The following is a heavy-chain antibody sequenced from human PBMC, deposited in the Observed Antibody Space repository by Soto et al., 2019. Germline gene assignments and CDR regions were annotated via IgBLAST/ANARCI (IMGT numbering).Heavy chain of an antibody. V-gene: IGHV1-69*05. Sequence: SVKVSCKASGGTFSSYAISWVRQAPGQGLEWMGGIIPIFGTANYAQKFQGRVTITRDTSASTAYMELNSLRAEDTAVYYCARERETDSSGYDSFVIWGQGTMVTVSS. CDR3: ARERETDSSGYDSFVI. CDR1: GGTFSSYA. D-gene: IGHD3-22*01. CDR2: IIPIFGTA. J-gene: IGHJ3*02.